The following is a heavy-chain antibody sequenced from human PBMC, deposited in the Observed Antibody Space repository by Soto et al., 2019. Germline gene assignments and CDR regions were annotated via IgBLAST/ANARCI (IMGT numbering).Heavy chain of an antibody. Sequence: QVQLVESGGGVVQPGRSLRLSCAASGFTFSSYAMHWVRHALGKGLEWVAVISYDGSNKYYADSVKGRFTISRDNSKKSRYRQRNSLRDVDMAVYYCARDKGGGDYGHPTAFDYSGEGSLVTVSS. V-gene: IGHV3-30-3*01. CDR2: ISYDGSNK. CDR3: ARDKGGGDYGHPTAFDY. CDR1: GFTFSSYA. D-gene: IGHD4-17*01. J-gene: IGHJ4*02.